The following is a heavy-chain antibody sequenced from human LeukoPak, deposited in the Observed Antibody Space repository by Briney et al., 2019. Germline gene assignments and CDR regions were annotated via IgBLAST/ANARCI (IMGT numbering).Heavy chain of an antibody. CDR3: AKDPYDFWSGYHFDY. J-gene: IGHJ4*02. CDR1: GFTFSSYA. D-gene: IGHD3-3*01. Sequence: GGSLRLSCAASGFTFSSYAMSWVRQAPGKGLEWVSAISGSGGSTYYADSVKGRFTIPRDNSKNTLYLQMNSLRAEDTAVYYCAKDPYDFWSGYHFDYWGQGTLVTVSS. V-gene: IGHV3-23*01. CDR2: ISGSGGST.